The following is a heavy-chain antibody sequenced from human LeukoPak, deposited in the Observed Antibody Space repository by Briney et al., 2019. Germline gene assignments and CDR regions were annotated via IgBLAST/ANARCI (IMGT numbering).Heavy chain of an antibody. V-gene: IGHV3-30*02. D-gene: IGHD4-17*01. CDR1: GFTFSSYG. CDR2: IRYDGSNK. Sequence: GGSLRLSCAASGFTFSSYGMHWVRQAPGKGLEWVAFIRYDGSNKYYADSVKGRFTISRDNSKNTLYLQMNSLRAEDTAVYYCARAASYGDYGDYWGQGTLVTVSS. CDR3: ARAASYGDYGDY. J-gene: IGHJ4*02.